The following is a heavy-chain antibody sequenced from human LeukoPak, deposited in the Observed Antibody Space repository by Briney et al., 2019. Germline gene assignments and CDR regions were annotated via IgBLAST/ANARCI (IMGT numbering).Heavy chain of an antibody. Sequence: SETLSLTCAVYGGSFSGYYWSWIRQPPGKGLEWIGEINRSGSTNYNPSLKSRVTISVDTSKNQFSLKLSSVTAADTAVYYCAAHNYYYYGMDVWGQGTTVTVSS. CDR1: GGSFSGYY. J-gene: IGHJ6*02. V-gene: IGHV4-34*01. CDR3: AAHNYYYYGMDV. CDR2: INRSGST.